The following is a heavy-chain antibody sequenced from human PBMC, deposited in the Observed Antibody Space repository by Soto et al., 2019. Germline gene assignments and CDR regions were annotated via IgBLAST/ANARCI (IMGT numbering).Heavy chain of an antibody. Sequence: GASVKVSCKASGGTFSSYAISWVRQAPGQGLEWMGGIIPIFGTANYAQKFQGRVTITADESTSTAYMELSSLRSEDTAVYHCASGEGDCSSTSCYYYYYYYGMDVWGQGTTVTVSS. V-gene: IGHV1-69*13. CDR3: ASGEGDCSSTSCYYYYYYYGMDV. J-gene: IGHJ6*02. CDR2: IIPIFGTA. D-gene: IGHD2-2*01. CDR1: GGTFSSYA.